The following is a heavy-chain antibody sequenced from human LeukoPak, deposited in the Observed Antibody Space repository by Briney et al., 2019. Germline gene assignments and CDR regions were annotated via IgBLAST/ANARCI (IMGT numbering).Heavy chain of an antibody. CDR2: IYHSGST. D-gene: IGHD2-21*01. V-gene: IGHV4-30-2*01. J-gene: IGHJ6*02. Sequence: SETLSLTCTVSGGSISTYYWSWIRQPPGKGLEWIGYIYHSGSTYYNPSLKSRVTISVDRSKNQFSLKLSSVTAADTAVYYCASELQHRRYGMDVWGQGTTVTVSS. CDR1: GGSISTYY. CDR3: ASELQHRRYGMDV.